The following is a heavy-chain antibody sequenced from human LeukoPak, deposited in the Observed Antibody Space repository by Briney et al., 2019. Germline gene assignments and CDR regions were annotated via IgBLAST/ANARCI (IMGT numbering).Heavy chain of an antibody. CDR1: GFPLSSFW. J-gene: IGHJ4*02. Sequence: GGSLTHPCAASGFPLSSFWMLWLRQAPGKGRVWVSRINSDGSSTSYADSVKGRFTISRDNAKNTLYLQMNSLRAEDTAVYYCARGLDTAMVCYWGQGTLVTVSS. V-gene: IGHV3-74*01. CDR2: INSDGSST. D-gene: IGHD5-18*01. CDR3: ARGLDTAMVCY.